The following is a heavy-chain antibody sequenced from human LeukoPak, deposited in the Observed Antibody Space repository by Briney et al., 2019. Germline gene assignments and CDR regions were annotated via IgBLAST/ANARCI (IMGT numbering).Heavy chain of an antibody. CDR1: GVTFSSYW. J-gene: IGHJ4*02. Sequence: GGSLRLSCAASGVTFSSYWMHWVRQAPGKGLVWVSLIKSDGSSTHYAHSVKGRFTISTDNAKNTLYLQMNSLRAEETAVYSCAGELVRGYWGQGTLVTVSS. CDR3: AGELVRGY. V-gene: IGHV3-74*01. D-gene: IGHD1-26*01. CDR2: IKSDGSST.